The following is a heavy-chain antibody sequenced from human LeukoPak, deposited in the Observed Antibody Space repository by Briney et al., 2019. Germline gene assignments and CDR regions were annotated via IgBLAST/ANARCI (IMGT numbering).Heavy chain of an antibody. CDR1: GGSISSSSYY. CDR3: ARSGGDSSGYYPYYFDY. Sequence: ASETLSLTCTVSGGSISSSSYYWGWIRQPPGKGLEWIGSIYYSGSTYYNPSLKSRVTISVDTSKNQFSLKLSSVTAADTAVYYCARSGGDSSGYYPYYFDYWGQGTLVTVSS. D-gene: IGHD3-22*01. J-gene: IGHJ4*02. CDR2: IYYSGST. V-gene: IGHV4-39*01.